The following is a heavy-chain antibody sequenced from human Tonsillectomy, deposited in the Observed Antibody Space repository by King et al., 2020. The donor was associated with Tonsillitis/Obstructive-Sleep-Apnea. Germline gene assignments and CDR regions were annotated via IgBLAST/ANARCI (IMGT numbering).Heavy chain of an antibody. Sequence: VQLVESGGDLVRPGGSLRLSCAASGFTFSDYYMNWIRQAPGKGLEWTSYIGGSGGTIYYADFVKGRFTISRDNAKNSLYLQMNSLRAEDTAVYYCAGGYSSGWSSRYYFYMDVWGRGTTVTVSS. V-gene: IGHV3-11*01. D-gene: IGHD6-13*01. J-gene: IGHJ6*03. CDR1: GFTFSDYY. CDR2: IGGSGGTI. CDR3: AGGYSSGWSSRYYFYMDV.